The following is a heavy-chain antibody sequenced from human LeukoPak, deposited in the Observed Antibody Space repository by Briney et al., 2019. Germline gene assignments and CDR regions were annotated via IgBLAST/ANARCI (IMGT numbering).Heavy chain of an antibody. V-gene: IGHV4-39*07. CDR3: GRGSPYVY. Sequence: PSETLSLTCTVSGGSISDNAYYWGWVRQPPGKGLEWIGSIHYTGSTYHNPSLKSRVTISIDTSENQFSLKVTSVTAADTAVYYCGRGSPYVYWGQETLVTVSS. D-gene: IGHD3-16*01. CDR1: GGSISDNAYY. J-gene: IGHJ4*02. CDR2: IHYTGST.